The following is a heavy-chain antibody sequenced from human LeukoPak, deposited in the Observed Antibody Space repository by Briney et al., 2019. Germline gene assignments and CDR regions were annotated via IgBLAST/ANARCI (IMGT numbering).Heavy chain of an antibody. D-gene: IGHD5-24*01. CDR3: ARDIEVEMATTDFDY. J-gene: IGHJ4*02. CDR1: GFTFSSYG. Sequence: GGSLRLSCAASGFTFSSYGMHWVRQAPGKELEWVAVIWYDGSNKYYADSVKGRFTISRDNSKNTLYLQMNSLRAEDTAVYYCARDIEVEMATTDFDYWGQGTLVTVSS. CDR2: IWYDGSNK. V-gene: IGHV3-33*01.